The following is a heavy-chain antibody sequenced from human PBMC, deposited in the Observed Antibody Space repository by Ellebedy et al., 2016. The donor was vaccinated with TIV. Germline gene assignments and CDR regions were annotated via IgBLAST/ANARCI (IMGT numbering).Heavy chain of an antibody. D-gene: IGHD3-10*01. CDR3: ARWFGELLYVRWFDP. CDR1: GGSIGRSSYY. CDR2: ISYTGST. Sequence: SETLSLTCTVSGGSIGRSSYYWGWIRQPPQKGLEWIGSISYTGSTFYNPSLKSRVTISVDTSKSQFSLRLTSVTAADTAVYYCARWFGELLYVRWFDPWGQGTLVTVSS. V-gene: IGHV4-39*01. J-gene: IGHJ5*02.